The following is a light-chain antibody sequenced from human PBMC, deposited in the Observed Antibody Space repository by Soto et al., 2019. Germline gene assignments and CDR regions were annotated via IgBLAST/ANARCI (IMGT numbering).Light chain of an antibody. CDR2: GAS. Sequence: EIVLTQSPGTLSLSPGESATLSCRASQSVSNSYLAWYQQKPGQAPRLLIYGASSRATGIPDRFGGSGSGTDFTLTISRLEPEDFAVYHCQQYVISPLTFGGGTKVDIK. J-gene: IGKJ4*01. V-gene: IGKV3-20*01. CDR1: QSVSNSY. CDR3: QQYVISPLT.